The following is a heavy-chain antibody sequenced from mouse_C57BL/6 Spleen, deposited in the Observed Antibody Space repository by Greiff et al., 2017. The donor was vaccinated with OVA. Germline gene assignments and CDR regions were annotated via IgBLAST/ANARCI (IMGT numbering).Heavy chain of an antibody. Sequence: VQLQQSGPELVKPGASVKISCKASGYAFSSSWMNWVKQRPGQGLEWIGRIYPGDGDTNYNGKFKGKATLTADKSSSTAYMQLSSLTSEDSAVYFCARGGQLRLPSYAMDYWGQGTSVTVSS. D-gene: IGHD3-2*02. J-gene: IGHJ4*01. CDR1: GYAFSSSW. V-gene: IGHV1-82*01. CDR3: ARGGQLRLPSYAMDY. CDR2: IYPGDGDT.